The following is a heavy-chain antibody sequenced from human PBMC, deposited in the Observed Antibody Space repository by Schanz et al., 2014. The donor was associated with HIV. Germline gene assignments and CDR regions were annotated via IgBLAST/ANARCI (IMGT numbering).Heavy chain of an antibody. CDR2: LSGSGSNI. V-gene: IGHV3-11*04. D-gene: IGHD4-17*01. CDR1: GFSFSDYH. CDR3: ARDLHDYGDARTDY. J-gene: IGHJ4*02. Sequence: VQLLESGGGLEQPGGSLRLSCTASGFSFSDYHMSWIRQAPGKGLEWVSSLSGSGSNIYYADSVNGRFTISRDNAKNSLHLQMSRLGAEDTAVYYCARDLHDYGDARTDYWGQGILVTVSS.